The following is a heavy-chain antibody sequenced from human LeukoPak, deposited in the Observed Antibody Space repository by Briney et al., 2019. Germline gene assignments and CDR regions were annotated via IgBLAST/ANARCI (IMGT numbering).Heavy chain of an antibody. V-gene: IGHV3-30-3*01. CDR3: ARGQYSPDY. D-gene: IGHD2-15*01. J-gene: IGHJ4*02. CDR2: ISYDGSGK. Sequence: GGSLRLSCVASGFSFSTSAIHWVRQAPGKGPEWVAIISYDGSGKYYADSVKGRFTISRDNSKNTLYLQMNSLRAEDTAVYYCARGQYSPDYWGQGTLVTVSS. CDR1: GFSFSTSA.